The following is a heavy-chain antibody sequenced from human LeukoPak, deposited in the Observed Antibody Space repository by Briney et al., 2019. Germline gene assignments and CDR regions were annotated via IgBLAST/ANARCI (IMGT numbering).Heavy chain of an antibody. Sequence: HPGGSLRLSCAASGFTFSSYSMNWVRQAPGKGLEWVSYISSSSSTIYYADSVKGRFTISRDNAKNSLYLQMNSLRAEDTAVYYCARARIANRNWFDPGAREPWSPSPQ. J-gene: IGHJ5*02. CDR1: GFTFSSYS. D-gene: IGHD6-13*01. CDR2: ISSSSSTI. V-gene: IGHV3-48*01. CDR3: ARARIANRNWFDP.